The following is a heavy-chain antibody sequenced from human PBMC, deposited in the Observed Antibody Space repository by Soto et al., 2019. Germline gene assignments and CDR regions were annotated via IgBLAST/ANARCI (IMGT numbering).Heavy chain of an antibody. D-gene: IGHD6-13*01. V-gene: IGHV3-73*01. Sequence: PGGSLRLSCAPSGFIFADSAMHWVRQATGKGLEWVGRIRGKAESYTTAYAASVKGRFTISRDDAESTAYLQTSNLKTEDTALYYCTGEAETAATDDAVDVWGQGTSDTDSS. J-gene: IGHJ3*01. CDR2: IRGKAESYTT. CDR3: TGEAETAATDDAVDV. CDR1: GFIFADSA.